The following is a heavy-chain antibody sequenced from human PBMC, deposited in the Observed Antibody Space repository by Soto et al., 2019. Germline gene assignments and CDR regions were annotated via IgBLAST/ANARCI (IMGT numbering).Heavy chain of an antibody. V-gene: IGHV4-4*02. J-gene: IGHJ4*02. CDR3: ARFSVDYNFDS. Sequence: QVQLQESGPGLVKPSGTLSLSCAVSGGSISRSNWWTWVRQPPGKGLEWIGDIYYSGTTNYNPFLKSRVTILLDTSKNQFSLKLNSVTAADTAVYYCARFSVDYNFDSWGQGTLVTLSS. CDR2: IYYSGTT. CDR1: GGSISRSNW. D-gene: IGHD1-20*01.